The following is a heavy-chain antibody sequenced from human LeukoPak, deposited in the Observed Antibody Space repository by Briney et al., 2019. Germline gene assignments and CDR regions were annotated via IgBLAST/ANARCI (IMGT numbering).Heavy chain of an antibody. CDR2: ISSSSRII. CDR1: GFTFSDYS. J-gene: IGHJ4*02. Sequence: GGSLRLSCAASGFTFSDYSMTWVRQAPGKGLDWVSYISSSSRIISYADSVKGRFTISRDNAKNSLYLHMNGLRAEDTDVYYCAREVYYGSGRRFDYWGQGTLVTVSS. V-gene: IGHV3-48*01. D-gene: IGHD3-10*01. CDR3: AREVYYGSGRRFDY.